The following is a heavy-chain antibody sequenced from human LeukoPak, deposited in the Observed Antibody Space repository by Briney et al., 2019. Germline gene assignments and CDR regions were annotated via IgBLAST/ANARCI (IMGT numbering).Heavy chain of an antibody. CDR1: GGSFSGYY. CDR3: ARGRMALGAVAGTEAIYYFDY. V-gene: IGHV4-34*01. CDR2: INHSGST. Sequence: PSETRSLTCAVYGGSFSGYYWSWIRQPPGKGLEWIGEINHSGSTNYNPSLKSRVTISVDTSKNQFSLKLSSVTAADTAVYYCARGRMALGAVAGTEAIYYFDYWGQGTLVTVSP. J-gene: IGHJ4*02. D-gene: IGHD6-19*01.